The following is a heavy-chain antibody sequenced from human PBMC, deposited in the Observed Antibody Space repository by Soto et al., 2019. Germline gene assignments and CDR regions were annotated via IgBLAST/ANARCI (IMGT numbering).Heavy chain of an antibody. CDR1: GGTFSDYY. J-gene: IGHJ4*01. CDR3: ARKPIYHFFAGYYSVDH. CDR2: INHSGTT. D-gene: IGHD3-9*01. Sequence: SETLSLTCAVFGGTFSDYYWTWIRQPPGKGLEWIGEINHSGTTSYNPSLKSRLTISVDTSNNQFSLKLSSVTAADTAVYYCARKPIYHFFAGYYSVDHWGHGTLVTVSS. V-gene: IGHV4-34*01.